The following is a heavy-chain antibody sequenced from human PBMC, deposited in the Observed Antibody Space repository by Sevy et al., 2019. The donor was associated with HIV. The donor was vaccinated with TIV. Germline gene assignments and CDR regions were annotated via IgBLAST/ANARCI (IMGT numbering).Heavy chain of an antibody. V-gene: IGHV3-49*03. D-gene: IGHD3-22*01. CDR1: GFTFGDYA. Sequence: GGSLRLSCTGSGFTFGDYAMSWFRQAPGMGLEWVGFIRSKDYGGATEYAASVKGRFTISRDDSKSMAVLQMNSLKTEDTAVYYCTRGYYYDSSGYSDYWGQGTLVTVSS. CDR3: TRGYYYDSSGYSDY. J-gene: IGHJ4*02. CDR2: IRSKDYGGAT.